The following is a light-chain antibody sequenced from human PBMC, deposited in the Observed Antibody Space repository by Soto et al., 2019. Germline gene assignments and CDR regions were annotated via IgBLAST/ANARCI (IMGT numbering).Light chain of an antibody. J-gene: IGLJ2*01. CDR2: EVS. Sequence: QSALTQPRSVSGSPGHSVTISCTGTSSDVGGYNYVSWYQQHPGKAPKLMIYEVSNRPSGVSNRFSGSKSGNTASLTISGLQAEDEADYYCSSYTSSSTLVFGGGTQLTVL. CDR3: SSYTSSSTLV. V-gene: IGLV2-14*01. CDR1: SSDVGGYNY.